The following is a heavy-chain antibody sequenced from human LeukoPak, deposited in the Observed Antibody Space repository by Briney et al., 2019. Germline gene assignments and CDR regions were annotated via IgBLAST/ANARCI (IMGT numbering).Heavy chain of an antibody. CDR3: ARDLHSSGWSNYYGMDV. Sequence: ASVKVSCKASGYTFTSYGISWVRQAPGQGLEWMGWISAYNGNTNYAQKLQGRVTMTTDTSTSTAYMEPRSLRSDDTAVYYCARDLHSSGWSNYYGMDVWGQGTTVTVSS. D-gene: IGHD6-19*01. J-gene: IGHJ6*02. CDR2: ISAYNGNT. CDR1: GYTFTSYG. V-gene: IGHV1-18*01.